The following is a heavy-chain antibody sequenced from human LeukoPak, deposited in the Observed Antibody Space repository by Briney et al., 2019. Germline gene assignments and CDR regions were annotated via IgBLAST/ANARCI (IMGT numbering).Heavy chain of an antibody. Sequence: SETLSLTCTVSGGSISSYYWSWIRQPPGKGLEWIGYIYYSGSTNYNPSLKSQVTISVDTSKNQFSLKLSSVTAADTAVYYCARHSGGSPFDYWGQGTLVTVSS. J-gene: IGHJ4*02. V-gene: IGHV4-59*08. CDR3: ARHSGGSPFDY. CDR1: GGSISSYY. D-gene: IGHD1-26*01. CDR2: IYYSGST.